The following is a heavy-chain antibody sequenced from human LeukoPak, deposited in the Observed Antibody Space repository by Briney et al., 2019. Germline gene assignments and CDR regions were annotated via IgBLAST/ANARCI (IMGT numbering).Heavy chain of an antibody. CDR2: SNSAGSHS. CDR1: GFTFSSYW. Sequence: GGSLRLSCAASGFTFSSYWMHWVRQAPGKGLVWVSRSNSAGSHSTYADSVKGRFTMSRDNAKNTLYLQMNSLRAADTAVYYCARELGTTFDHWGQGTLVTVSS. CDR3: ARELGTTFDH. V-gene: IGHV3-74*01. J-gene: IGHJ4*02. D-gene: IGHD1-7*01.